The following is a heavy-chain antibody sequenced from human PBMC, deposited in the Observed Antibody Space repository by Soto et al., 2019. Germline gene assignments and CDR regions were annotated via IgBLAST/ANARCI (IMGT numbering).Heavy chain of an antibody. D-gene: IGHD3-10*01. J-gene: IGHJ4*02. CDR2: ISAYNGNT. CDR1: GYTFTSYG. Sequence: QVQLVQSGAEVKKPGASVKVSCKASGYTFTSYGISWVRQAPGQGLEWMGWISAYNGNTNYAQKLQGRVTMTTDTSTSTAYMELRSLRSDATAVYYCARDVSIFGELSIAYFDYWGQGTLVTVSS. CDR3: ARDVSIFGELSIAYFDY. V-gene: IGHV1-18*01.